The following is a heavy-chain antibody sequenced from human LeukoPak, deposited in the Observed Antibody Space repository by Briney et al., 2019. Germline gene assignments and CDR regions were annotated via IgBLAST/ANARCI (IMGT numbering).Heavy chain of an antibody. CDR1: GGSISSYY. V-gene: IGHV4-59*12. J-gene: IGHJ4*02. D-gene: IGHD3-3*01. CDR3: ARGEEWPTFDY. CDR2: IYYSGST. Sequence: SETLSLTCTVSGGSISSYYWSWIRQPPGKGLEWIGYIYYSGSTNYNPSLKSRVTISVDTSKNQFSLQLNSVTPEDTAVYYCARGEEWPTFDYWGQGTLVTVSS.